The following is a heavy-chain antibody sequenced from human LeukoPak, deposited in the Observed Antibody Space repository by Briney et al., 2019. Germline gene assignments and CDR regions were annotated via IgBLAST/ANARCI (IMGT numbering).Heavy chain of an antibody. CDR3: AKSNYFDSGGYYFFDY. Sequence: PGGPLRLSCAASGFTFSKYAMTWVRQAPGKGLAWVSGISVSGGSTNYADSVKGRFTISRDNSKNTLYLQMNSLRAEDTAVYYCAKSNYFDSGGYYFFDYWGQGTLVTVSS. CDR2: ISVSGGST. CDR1: GFTFSKYA. J-gene: IGHJ4*02. V-gene: IGHV3-23*01. D-gene: IGHD3-22*01.